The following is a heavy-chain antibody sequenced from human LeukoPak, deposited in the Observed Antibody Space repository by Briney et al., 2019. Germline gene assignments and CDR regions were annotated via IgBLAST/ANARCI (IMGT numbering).Heavy chain of an antibody. V-gene: IGHV3-48*03. CDR3: ARVTFNYFDY. D-gene: IGHD1-14*01. CDR2: ISSSGFTI. J-gene: IGHJ4*02. CDR1: GFTFSTYE. Sequence: GGSLRLSCAASGFTFSTYEMNWVRQAPGKGLEWVSYISSSGFTIYYADSVKGRFTISRDNAKNSLYLRMSSLRAEDAAIYYCARVTFNYFDYWGQGTLVTVSS.